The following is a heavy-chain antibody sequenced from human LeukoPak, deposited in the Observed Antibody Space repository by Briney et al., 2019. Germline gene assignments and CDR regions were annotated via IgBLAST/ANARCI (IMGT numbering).Heavy chain of an antibody. J-gene: IGHJ4*02. CDR1: GFTFSSYT. D-gene: IGHD4-23*01. V-gene: IGHV3-21*01. Sequence: PGGSLRLSCAASGFTFSSYTMNWARQPPGRGLQGVSSISSSSSLIYYADSVKGRFTIPRDNAKNSLYLQMNSLRVEDTAVYYCASSVVNGYWGQGTLVTVSS. CDR3: ASSVVNGY. CDR2: ISSSSSLI.